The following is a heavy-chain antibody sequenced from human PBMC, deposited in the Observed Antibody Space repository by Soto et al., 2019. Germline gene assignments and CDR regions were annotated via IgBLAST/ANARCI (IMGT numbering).Heavy chain of an antibody. CDR3: ARGSVEYCSGGSCYVYFDY. Sequence: QVQLVQSGAEVKKPGSSVKVSCKASGGTFSSYAISWVRQAPGQGLEWMGGIIPIFGTANYVQKFQGRVTITTDEYTSTAYMELSSLRSEDTAVYYCARGSVEYCSGGSCYVYFDYWGQGTLVTVSS. CDR1: GGTFSSYA. J-gene: IGHJ4*02. V-gene: IGHV1-69*05. CDR2: IIPIFGTA. D-gene: IGHD2-15*01.